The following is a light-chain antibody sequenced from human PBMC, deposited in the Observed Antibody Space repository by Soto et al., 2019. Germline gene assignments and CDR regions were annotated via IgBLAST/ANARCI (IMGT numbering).Light chain of an antibody. J-gene: IGKJ3*01. CDR3: QQRSNWPLVT. CDR1: QSVSNF. CDR2: GAS. Sequence: EIVLTQSPATLSLSPGERATLSCRASQSVSNFLAWYQQRPGQAPRLLLYGASNRATGTPARFSGSGSGTDFTLTISSLEPEDSAVYYCQQRSNWPLVTFGPGTKVDIK. V-gene: IGKV3-11*01.